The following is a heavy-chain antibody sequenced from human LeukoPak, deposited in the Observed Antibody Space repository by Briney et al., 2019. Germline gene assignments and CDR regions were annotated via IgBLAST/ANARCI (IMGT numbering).Heavy chain of an antibody. Sequence: PGGSLKLCCAASGFTFSNYDMSCARLAPGKGLEWVSSISGSASCKYYAGCVKGRFTISKAKSKNNLYLNMNGLRAEDTAVYYCAKGGWLDCWGQETLVTVSS. CDR3: AKGGWLDC. J-gene: IGHJ4*02. CDR2: ISGSASCK. V-gene: IGHV3-23*01. D-gene: IGHD6-19*01. CDR1: GFTFSNYD.